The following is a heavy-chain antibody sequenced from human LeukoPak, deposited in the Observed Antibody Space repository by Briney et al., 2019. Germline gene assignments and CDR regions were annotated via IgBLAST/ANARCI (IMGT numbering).Heavy chain of an antibody. J-gene: IGHJ4*02. CDR3: ARSFVDTAMAMIDY. V-gene: IGHV7-4-1*02. CDR2: INTNTGNP. D-gene: IGHD5-18*01. CDR1: GYTFTSYA. Sequence: ASVKVSCRASGYTFTSYAMNWVRQAPGQGLEWMGWINTNTGNPTYAQGFTGRFVFSLDTSVSTAYLQISSLKAEDTAVYYCARSFVDTAMAMIDYWGQGTLVTVSS.